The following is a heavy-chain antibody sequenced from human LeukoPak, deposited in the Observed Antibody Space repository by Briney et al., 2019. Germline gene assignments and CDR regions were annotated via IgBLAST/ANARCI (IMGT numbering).Heavy chain of an antibody. CDR2: MNQDGSEK. D-gene: IGHD2-2*01. Sequence: GGSLRLSCAASGFTFYSYWMSWVRQAPGKGLEWVANMNQDGSEKYYVDSVKGRFTISRDNAKNSLYLQMNSLRAEDTAVYYCARYCSSTSCNDAFDIWGQGTMVTVSS. V-gene: IGHV3-7*01. CDR3: ARYCSSTSCNDAFDI. J-gene: IGHJ3*02. CDR1: GFTFYSYW.